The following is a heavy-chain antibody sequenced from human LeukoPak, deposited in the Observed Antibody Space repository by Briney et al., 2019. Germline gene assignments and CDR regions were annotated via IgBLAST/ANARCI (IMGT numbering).Heavy chain of an antibody. Sequence: GGSLRLSCAASGFTFSPYAMSWVRQAPGKGLEWVSVISGSGSGTYYAVSVMGQFTISRDNAKNSLYLQMNSLRAEDTAVYYCARDNAYYDFWSGPTEDYYYYMDVWGKGTTVTVSS. CDR3: ARDNAYYDFWSGPTEDYYYYMDV. J-gene: IGHJ6*03. D-gene: IGHD3-3*01. V-gene: IGHV3-23*01. CDR2: ISGSGSGT. CDR1: GFTFSPYA.